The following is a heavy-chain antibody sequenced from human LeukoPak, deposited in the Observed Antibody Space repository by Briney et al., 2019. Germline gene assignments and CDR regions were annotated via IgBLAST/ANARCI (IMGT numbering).Heavy chain of an antibody. Sequence: GGSLRLSCAASGFTFSNYWMSWVRQAPGKGLEWVANINQDGSEKYYVGSVKGRFTISRDNAKNSLYLQMNSLSAEDTAVYYCARGYLLNWGQGALVTVSS. D-gene: IGHD3-9*01. CDR1: GFTFSNYW. V-gene: IGHV3-7*01. CDR3: ARGYLLN. J-gene: IGHJ4*02. CDR2: INQDGSEK.